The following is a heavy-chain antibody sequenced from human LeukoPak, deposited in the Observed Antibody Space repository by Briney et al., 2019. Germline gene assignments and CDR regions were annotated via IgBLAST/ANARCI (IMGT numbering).Heavy chain of an antibody. CDR2: FLPYNGNT. J-gene: IGHJ3*02. D-gene: IGHD3-3*01. CDR1: GYTFNSYG. V-gene: IGHV1-18*01. Sequence: ASVKVSCKASGYTFNSYGITWVRQAPGQGLEWVGWFLPYNGNTKYAEKLQARVTMATDTSTGTAYMELRSLRSDDTAVYYCARPYDFWSGYRSLHDAFDIWGQGTMVTVSS. CDR3: ARPYDFWSGYRSLHDAFDI.